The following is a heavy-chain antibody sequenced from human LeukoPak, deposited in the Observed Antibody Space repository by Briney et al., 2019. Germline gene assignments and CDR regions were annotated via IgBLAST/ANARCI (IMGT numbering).Heavy chain of an antibody. V-gene: IGHV3-7*01. D-gene: IGHD1-26*01. J-gene: IGHJ4*02. Sequence: GGSLRLSCAASGFTFSSYWMSWVRQAPGKGLEWVANIKQDGSEKYYVDSVKGRFTISRDNAKNSLYLQMNSLRAEDTAVYYCAREILSGSYQEFDYWGQGTLVTVSS. CDR3: AREILSGSYQEFDY. CDR1: GFTFSSYW. CDR2: IKQDGSEK.